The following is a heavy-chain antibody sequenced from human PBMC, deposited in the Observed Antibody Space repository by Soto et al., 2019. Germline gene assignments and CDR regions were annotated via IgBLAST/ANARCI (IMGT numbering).Heavy chain of an antibody. CDR3: AKDPDSSGYVDY. V-gene: IGHV3-23*01. CDR2: ISGSGGST. Sequence: EVQLLESGGGLVQPGGSLRLSCAASGFTFSSYAMSWVRQAPGKGLEWVSAISGSGGSTYYADSVKGRFTISRDNSKSTLYRQMNSLRAEDTAVYYCAKDPDSSGYVDYWGQGTLVTVSS. J-gene: IGHJ4*02. D-gene: IGHD3-22*01. CDR1: GFTFSSYA.